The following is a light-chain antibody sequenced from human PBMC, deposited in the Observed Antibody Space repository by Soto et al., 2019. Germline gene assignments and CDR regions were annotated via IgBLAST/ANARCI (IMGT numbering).Light chain of an antibody. J-gene: IGLJ1*01. CDR1: SSDVGGYHF. Sequence: QSALTQPASVSGSPGQSITISCTGTSSDVGGYHFVSWYQQHPDKAPKLMMYDVTNRPSGVSNRFSGSKSGNTASLTISGLQADDEADYYCTSYTSISTYVFGTGTKLTVL. V-gene: IGLV2-14*01. CDR2: DVT. CDR3: TSYTSISTYV.